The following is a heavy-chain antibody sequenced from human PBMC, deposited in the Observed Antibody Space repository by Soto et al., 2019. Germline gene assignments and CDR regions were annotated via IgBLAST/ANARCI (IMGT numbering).Heavy chain of an antibody. CDR3: ARDPAAGDN. CDR2: VTSGNYI. CDR1: GFTFSSYT. J-gene: IGHJ4*02. V-gene: IGHV3-21*01. Sequence: EVQLVESGGGLVKPGGSLRLSCAASGFTFSSYTMNWVRQAPGKGLEWVSSVTSGNYIYYADSVRGRFTISRDNAKNSLYLQMNSLIAEDTAVYYCARDPAAGDNWGQGTLVIVSS. D-gene: IGHD6-13*01.